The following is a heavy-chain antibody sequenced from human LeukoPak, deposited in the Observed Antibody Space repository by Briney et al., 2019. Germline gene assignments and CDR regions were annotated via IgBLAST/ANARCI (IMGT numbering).Heavy chain of an antibody. Sequence: PGGSLRLSCGASGFTFSDHYMTWIRQAPGKGLEWVSYISRSGGTIYYADSVKGRFTISRDNAKNSLYLQMNSLRAEDTAVYYCARTLEVWGQGTLVTVSS. V-gene: IGHV3-11*01. CDR2: ISRSGGTI. J-gene: IGHJ4*02. CDR1: GFTFSDHY. CDR3: ARTLEV.